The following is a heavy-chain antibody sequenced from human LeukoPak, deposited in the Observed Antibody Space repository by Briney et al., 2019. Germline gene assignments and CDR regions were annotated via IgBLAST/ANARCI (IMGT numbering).Heavy chain of an antibody. CDR3: ARETLASGIDY. D-gene: IGHD6-19*01. V-gene: IGHV4-59*01. CDR2: IYYSGST. CDR1: GGSISSYY. Sequence: SETLSLTCTVSGGSISSYYWSWIRQPPGKGLEWIGYIYYSGSTNYNPSLKSRVTISVDTSKNQLSLKLSSVTAADTAVYYCARETLASGIDYWGQGTLVTVSS. J-gene: IGHJ4*02.